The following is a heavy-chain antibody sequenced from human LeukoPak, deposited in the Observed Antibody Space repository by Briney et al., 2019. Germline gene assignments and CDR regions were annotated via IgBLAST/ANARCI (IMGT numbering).Heavy chain of an antibody. J-gene: IGHJ6*03. CDR3: ARDRNYYDSSGYYYYYYMDV. CDR1: GFTFSSYW. V-gene: IGHV3-74*01. D-gene: IGHD3-22*01. Sequence: GGSLRFSCAASGFTFSSYWMHWVRQAPGKGLVWVSRINSDGSSTSYADSVKGRFTISRYNAKNTLYLQINSLRAEDTAVYYCARDRNYYDSSGYYYYYYMDVWGKGTTVTVSS. CDR2: INSDGSST.